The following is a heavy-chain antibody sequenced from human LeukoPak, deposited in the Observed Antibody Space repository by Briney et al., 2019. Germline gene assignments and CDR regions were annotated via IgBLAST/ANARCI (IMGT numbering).Heavy chain of an antibody. Sequence: PGGSLRLSCAASGFTFSSYAMHWVRQAPGKGLEWVASINPDGNKKYSADSVKGRFTISRDNAKNSLYLQMNSLRAEDTAVYHCARGGYCSSTSCYYYYYYGMDVWGQGTTVTVSS. J-gene: IGHJ6*02. D-gene: IGHD2-2*03. CDR1: GFTFSSYA. CDR3: ARGGYCSSTSCYYYYYYGMDV. CDR2: INPDGNKK. V-gene: IGHV3-7*03.